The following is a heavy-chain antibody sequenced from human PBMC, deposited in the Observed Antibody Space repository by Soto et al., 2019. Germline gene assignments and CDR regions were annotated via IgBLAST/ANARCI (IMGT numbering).Heavy chain of an antibody. CDR3: ARAYFRVTMVRGVTPYYFDY. J-gene: IGHJ4*02. V-gene: IGHV4-34*01. CDR1: GGSFIGYY. Sequence: PSETLSLTCAVYGGSFIGYYWSWIRQPPGKGLEWIGEINHSGSTNYNPSLKSRVTISVDTSKNQFSLKLSSVTAADTAVYYCARAYFRVTMVRGVTPYYFDYWGQGTLVTVSS. D-gene: IGHD3-10*01. CDR2: INHSGST.